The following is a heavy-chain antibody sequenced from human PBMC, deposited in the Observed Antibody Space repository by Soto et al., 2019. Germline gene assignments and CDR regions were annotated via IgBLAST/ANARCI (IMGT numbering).Heavy chain of an antibody. V-gene: IGHV5-51*01. CDR1: GYSFTSYW. D-gene: IGHD3-16*01. Sequence: GESLKISCNGSGYSFTSYWIGWVRQMPGKGLEWMGIIYPADSETRYSPSLQGQVTISADKSISTAYLQWSSLKASDTAMYYCARQGLYRGIWGVDPWGQGTLATVYS. CDR3: ARQGLYRGIWGVDP. CDR2: IYPADSET. J-gene: IGHJ5*02.